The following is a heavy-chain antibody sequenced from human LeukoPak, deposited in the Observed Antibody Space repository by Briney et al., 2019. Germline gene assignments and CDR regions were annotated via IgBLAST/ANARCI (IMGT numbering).Heavy chain of an antibody. J-gene: IGHJ4*02. CDR2: IKSKNEGGTI. Sequence: GGSLRLSCAVSGLTFSNAPMNWVRQTPGKGLEWVGRIKSKNEGGTIDYTAPVKGRFTISRDDSKNTLYLQMYSLKIEDTAVYYCTAGSNYWGQGTLVTVSP. CDR3: TAGSNY. CDR1: GLTFSNAP. V-gene: IGHV3-15*07. D-gene: IGHD5-24*01.